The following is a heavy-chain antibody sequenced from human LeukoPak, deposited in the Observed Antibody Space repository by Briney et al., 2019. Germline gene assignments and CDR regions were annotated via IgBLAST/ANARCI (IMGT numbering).Heavy chain of an antibody. CDR3: ARLRYYYDSSGYYLGGYYFDY. CDR1: GYIFASYW. D-gene: IGHD3-22*01. V-gene: IGHV5-51*01. J-gene: IGHJ4*02. CDR2: IYPGDSET. Sequence: GESLKISCKGSGYIFASYWIGWVRQVPGKGLEWMGIIYPGDSETRYSPSFQGQVTISADKSISTAYLQWSSLKASDTAMYYCARLRYYYDSSGYYLGGYYFDYWGQGTLVTVSS.